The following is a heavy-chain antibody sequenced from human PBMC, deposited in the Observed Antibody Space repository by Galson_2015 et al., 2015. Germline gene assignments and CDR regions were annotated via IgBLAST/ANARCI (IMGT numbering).Heavy chain of an antibody. Sequence: QSGAEVKKPGESLKISCKTSGYSYTRFWIAWVRHMPGKGLEWMGIIYPGDSETRYSPPFQGQVTMSADKSITTAYLQWSSLKASDTAIYYCARLVDDSSGYYKSFDYWGQGTLVTVSS. D-gene: IGHD3-22*01. V-gene: IGHV5-51*01. CDR2: IYPGDSET. CDR1: GYSYTRFW. J-gene: IGHJ4*02. CDR3: ARLVDDSSGYYKSFDY.